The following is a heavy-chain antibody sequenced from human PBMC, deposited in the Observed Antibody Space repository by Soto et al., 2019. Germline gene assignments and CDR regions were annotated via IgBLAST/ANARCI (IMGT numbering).Heavy chain of an antibody. CDR3: TKSSGGSSSVGMDY. CDR2: ITRAGYNK. J-gene: IGHJ4*02. D-gene: IGHD6-6*01. V-gene: IGHV3-30*04. CDR1: GFIFKNYA. Sequence: QVQLVESGGGVVQPGRSPRLSCAVSGFIFKNYALNWVRQAPGKGLEWVASITRAGYNKYYADSVKGRFTISRDNSKNTLSLQMTALRVEDSSVYYCTKSSGGSSSVGMDYWGPGTLVTVSS.